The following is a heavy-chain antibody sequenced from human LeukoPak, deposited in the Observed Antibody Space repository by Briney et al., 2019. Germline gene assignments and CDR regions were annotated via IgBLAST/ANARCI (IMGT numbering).Heavy chain of an antibody. D-gene: IGHD3-10*01. Sequence: GGSLRLSCAASGFTFSTYSMNWVRQAPGKGLEWVSSISSGSRYMYYADSVKGRFTISRDNAKNSLYLQVNNLRAEDTAVYYCARMVRESDYWGQGTLVTVSS. J-gene: IGHJ4*02. CDR1: GFTFSTYS. CDR2: ISSGSRYM. CDR3: ARMVRESDY. V-gene: IGHV3-21*01.